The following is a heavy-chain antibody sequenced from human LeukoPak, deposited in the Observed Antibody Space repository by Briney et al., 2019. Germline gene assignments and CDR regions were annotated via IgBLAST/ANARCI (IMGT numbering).Heavy chain of an antibody. CDR3: ARRWVYDKRAFDA. CDR2: IYYSGST. D-gene: IGHD3-16*01. CDR1: GVSFSGYY. J-gene: IGHJ3*01. Sequence: SETLSLTCAVYGVSFSGYYWSWLRLPPGKGLEWIESIYYSGSTYYNPSLKSRVTISVDTSKNQFSLKLSSVTAADTAVYYCARRWVYDKRAFDAWGQGTMVTVSS. V-gene: IGHV4-34*01.